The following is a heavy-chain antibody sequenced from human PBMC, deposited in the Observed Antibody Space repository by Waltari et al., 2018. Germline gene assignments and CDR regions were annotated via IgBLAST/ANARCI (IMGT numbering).Heavy chain of an antibody. CDR2: IWYDGSNK. V-gene: IGHV3-33*01. J-gene: IGHJ6*02. D-gene: IGHD6-6*01. Sequence: QVQLVESGGGVVQPGRSLRLSCAASGFTFSSYGMPWVRQAPGKGLEWVAVIWYDGSNKYYADSVKGRFTISRDNSKNTLYLQMNSLRAEDTAVYYCARDSSSSFYYYYYYGMDVWGQGTTVTVSS. CDR1: GFTFSSYG. CDR3: ARDSSSSFYYYYYYGMDV.